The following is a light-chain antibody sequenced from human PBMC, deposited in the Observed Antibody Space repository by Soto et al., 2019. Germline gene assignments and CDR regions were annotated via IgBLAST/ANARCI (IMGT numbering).Light chain of an antibody. CDR3: TSWTTSTTMI. CDR2: DVN. CDR1: SSDIGAYNF. J-gene: IGLJ2*01. V-gene: IGLV2-14*03. Sequence: QSALTQPASVSGSPGQSITISCTGTSSDIGAYNFVSWYQQHPVKAPKLMLYDVNILPSGVFNRFSGSKSGNTASLTISGQQAEDEADYYCTSWTTSTTMIFGGGTKLTVL.